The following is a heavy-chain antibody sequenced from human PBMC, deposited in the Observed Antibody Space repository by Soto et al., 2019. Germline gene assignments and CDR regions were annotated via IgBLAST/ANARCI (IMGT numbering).Heavy chain of an antibody. CDR1: GYTFTSYA. Sequence: ASVKVSCKASGYTFTSYAMHWVRQAPGQRLEWMGWINAGNGNTKYSQKFQGRVTITRDTSASTAYMELSSLRSEDTAVYYCARDPESVMYYDFWSGYLFDPWGQGTLVTVSS. J-gene: IGHJ5*02. CDR2: INAGNGNT. D-gene: IGHD3-3*01. CDR3: ARDPESVMYYDFWSGYLFDP. V-gene: IGHV1-3*01.